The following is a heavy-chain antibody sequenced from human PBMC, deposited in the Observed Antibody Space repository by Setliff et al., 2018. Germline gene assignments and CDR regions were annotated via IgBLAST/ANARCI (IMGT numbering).Heavy chain of an antibody. Sequence: ASVKVSCKASGYTFSAYYIHWVRQAPGQGLEWMGWINPHSGGTNFPQTFQGRVTMTRDTSINTDYVELSTLTSDDTAVYYCAREGVDTRSSTDYRYYMDVWGKGTTVTVSS. J-gene: IGHJ6*03. CDR3: AREGVDTRSSTDYRYYMDV. V-gene: IGHV1-2*02. CDR2: INPHSGGT. D-gene: IGHD5-18*01. CDR1: GYTFSAYY.